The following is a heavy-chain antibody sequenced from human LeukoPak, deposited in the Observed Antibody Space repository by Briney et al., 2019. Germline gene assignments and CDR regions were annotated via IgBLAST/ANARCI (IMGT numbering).Heavy chain of an antibody. D-gene: IGHD2-2*01. Sequence: RGSLRLSCAASGFTFSSYWMHWVRQAPGKGLVWVSRINSDGSSTSYADSVKGRFTISRDNAKNTLYLQMNSLRAEDTAVYYCARASRYCSSTSCYPRYWGQGTLVTVSS. CDR2: INSDGSST. CDR1: GFTFSSYW. V-gene: IGHV3-74*01. J-gene: IGHJ4*02. CDR3: ARASRYCSSTSCYPRY.